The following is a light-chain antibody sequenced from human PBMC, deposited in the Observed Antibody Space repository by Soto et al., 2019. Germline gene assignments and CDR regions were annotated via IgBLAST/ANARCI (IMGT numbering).Light chain of an antibody. CDR3: QQYGSSLLT. J-gene: IGKJ1*01. CDR2: GAS. CDR1: QSVSSSY. Sequence: LVLTQSPGNLSLSPGERATPSCRASQSVSSSYLAWYQQKPGQAPRLLIYGASSRATGIPDRFSGSGSGTNFTLTISRLEPEDFAVYYCQQYGSSLLTFGQGTKVDIK. V-gene: IGKV3-20*01.